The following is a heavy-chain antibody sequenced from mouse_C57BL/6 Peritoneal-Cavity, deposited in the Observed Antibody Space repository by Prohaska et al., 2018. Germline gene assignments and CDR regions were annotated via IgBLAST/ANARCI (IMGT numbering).Heavy chain of an antibody. J-gene: IGHJ1*03. CDR2: IDPETGGT. CDR3: TRGGDGSSYGYFDV. Sequence: QVQLQQSGAELVRPGASVTLSCKASGYTFTDYEMHWVKQTPVHGLEWIGAIDPETGGTSYNHKFKGKAILTADNSSSTAYIELRSLTSEDSAFYYCTRGGDGSSYGYFDVWGTGTTVTVSS. D-gene: IGHD1-1*01. V-gene: IGHV1-15*01. CDR1: GYTFTDYE.